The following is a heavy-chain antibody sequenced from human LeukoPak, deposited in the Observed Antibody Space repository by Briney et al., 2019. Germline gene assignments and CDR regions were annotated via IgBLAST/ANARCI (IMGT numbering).Heavy chain of an antibody. V-gene: IGHV4-34*01. J-gene: IGHJ5*02. D-gene: IGHD3-22*01. CDR1: GGSFSGYY. CDR3: ASGSGYSLNWFDP. CDR2: INHSGST. Sequence: PSETLSLTCAVYGGSFSGYYWSWIRQPPGKGLEWIGEINHSGSTNYNPSLKSRVTISVDTSKNQFSLKLSSVTAADTAVYYCASGSGYSLNWFDPWGQGTLVTVSS.